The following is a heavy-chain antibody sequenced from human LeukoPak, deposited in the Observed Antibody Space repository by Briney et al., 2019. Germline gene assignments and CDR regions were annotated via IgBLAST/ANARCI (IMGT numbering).Heavy chain of an antibody. J-gene: IGHJ2*01. CDR2: ISGSGGST. Sequence: GGSLRLSCAASGFTFSSYAMSWVRQAPGKGLEWVSAISGSGGSTYYADSVKGRFTISRDNAKNSLYLQMNSLRDEDTAVYYCARDRTVTTDWYFDLWGRGTLVTVSS. V-gene: IGHV3-23*01. D-gene: IGHD4-17*01. CDR3: ARDRTVTTDWYFDL. CDR1: GFTFSSYA.